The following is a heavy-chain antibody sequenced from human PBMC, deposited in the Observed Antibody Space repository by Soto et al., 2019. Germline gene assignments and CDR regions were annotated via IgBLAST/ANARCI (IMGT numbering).Heavy chain of an antibody. D-gene: IGHD3-10*01. J-gene: IGHJ4*02. CDR1: GGSISSGGYY. Sequence: SETLSLTCTVSGGSISSGGYYWSWIRQHPGRGLEWIGYIYYSGSTYYNPSLKSRVTISVDTSKNQFSLKLSSVTAADTAVYYCASAPRNIWIGRAYYFDYWGQGTMVTV. V-gene: IGHV4-31*03. CDR3: ASAPRNIWIGRAYYFDY. CDR2: IYYSGST.